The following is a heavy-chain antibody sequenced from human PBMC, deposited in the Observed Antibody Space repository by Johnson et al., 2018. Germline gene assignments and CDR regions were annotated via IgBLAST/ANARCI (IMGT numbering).Heavy chain of an antibody. Sequence: QWVRQARGQRLEWIGWIVVGSGNTHYAQKFQERVTITRDMSTSTAYMALSSLRSEDTAVYYCAGPPSGGLGWDDAFVIWGQGTMVTVSS. V-gene: IGHV1-58*01. J-gene: IGHJ3*02. CDR2: IVVGSGNT. CDR3: AGPPSGGLGWDDAFVI. D-gene: IGHD3-10*01.